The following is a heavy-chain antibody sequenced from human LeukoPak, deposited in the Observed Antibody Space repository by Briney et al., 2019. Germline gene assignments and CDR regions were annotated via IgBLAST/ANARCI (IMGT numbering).Heavy chain of an antibody. Sequence: PGGSLRLSCAASGLTFSSYSMNWVRQAPGKGLEWVSYISSSSSTIYYADSVKGRFTISRDNAKNSLYLQMNSLRAEDTAVYYCARDQLGFDYWGQGTLVTVSS. J-gene: IGHJ4*02. V-gene: IGHV3-48*01. CDR1: GLTFSSYS. CDR3: ARDQLGFDY. D-gene: IGHD6-13*01. CDR2: ISSSSSTI.